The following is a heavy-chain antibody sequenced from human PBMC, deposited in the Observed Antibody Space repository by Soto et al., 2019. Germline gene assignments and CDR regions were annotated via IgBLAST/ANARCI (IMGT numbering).Heavy chain of an antibody. CDR1: GGSISSYY. D-gene: IGHD7-27*01. CDR3: ARTVGTSEYYFDY. Sequence: SETLSLTCTVSGGSISSYYWSWIRQPPGKGLEWIGYIYYSGSTNYNPSLKSRVTISVDTSKNQFSLKLSSVTAADTAVYYCARTVGTSEYYFDYWGQGTLVTVSS. CDR2: IYYSGST. V-gene: IGHV4-59*08. J-gene: IGHJ4*02.